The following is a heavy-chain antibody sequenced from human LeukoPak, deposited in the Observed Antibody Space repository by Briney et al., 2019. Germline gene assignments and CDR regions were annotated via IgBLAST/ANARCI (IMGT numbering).Heavy chain of an antibody. CDR3: AKDSEQQLVQKGYYYYYYGMDV. Sequence: PGGSLRLSCAASGFTFSSYAMSWVRQAPGKGLEWVSAISGSGGSTYYADSVKGRFTISRDNSKNTLYLQMNSLRAEDTAVYYCAKDSEQQLVQKGYYYYYYGMDVWGQGTTVTVSS. V-gene: IGHV3-23*01. CDR1: GFTFSSYA. J-gene: IGHJ6*02. CDR2: ISGSGGST. D-gene: IGHD6-13*01.